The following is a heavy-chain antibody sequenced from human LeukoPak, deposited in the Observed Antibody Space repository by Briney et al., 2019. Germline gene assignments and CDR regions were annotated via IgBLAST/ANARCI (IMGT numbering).Heavy chain of an antibody. CDR2: IYYSGST. J-gene: IGHJ4*02. D-gene: IGHD1-1*01. CDR3: ARGTGTPWFDY. V-gene: IGHV4-30-4*01. Sequence: SETLSLTCTVSGGSISSGDYYWSWIRQPPGKGLEWIGYIYYSGSTYYNPSLKSRVTISVDTSKNQFSLKLSSVTAADTAVYYCARGTGTPWFDYWGQGTLVIVSS. CDR1: GGSISSGDYY.